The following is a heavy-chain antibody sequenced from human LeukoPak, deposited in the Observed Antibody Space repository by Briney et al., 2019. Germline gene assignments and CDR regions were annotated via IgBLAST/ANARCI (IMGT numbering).Heavy chain of an antibody. CDR3: ARDRDFGELFIDY. CDR1: GYTFTGYY. D-gene: IGHD3-10*01. V-gene: IGHV1-2*02. J-gene: IGHJ4*02. Sequence: ASVKVSCKASGYTFTGYYMHWVRQAPGQGLEWMGWINPNSGGTNYAQKFQGRVTMTRDTSISTAYMELSRLRSDDTAVYYCARDRDFGELFIDYWGQGTLVTVSS. CDR2: INPNSGGT.